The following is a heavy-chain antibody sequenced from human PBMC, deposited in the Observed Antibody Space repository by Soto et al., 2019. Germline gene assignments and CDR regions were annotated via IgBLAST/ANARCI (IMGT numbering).Heavy chain of an antibody. Sequence: PGGSLRLSCAASGFTFSSYWMHWVRQVPGKGLLWVSRIDEYGNTIDYADSVRGRFTISRDNARNTLYLEMNSLRAEDTALYYCARDIGGRWAYWRPGTLVTVSS. V-gene: IGHV3-74*01. J-gene: IGHJ4*02. D-gene: IGHD3-16*01. CDR1: GFTFSSYW. CDR3: ARDIGGRWAY. CDR2: IDEYGNTI.